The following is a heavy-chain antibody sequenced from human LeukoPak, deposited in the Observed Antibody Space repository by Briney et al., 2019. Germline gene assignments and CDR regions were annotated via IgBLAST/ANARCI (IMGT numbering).Heavy chain of an antibody. CDR2: ISYDGSNK. CDR3: ARGGPTSYEYSSSWLDYFDY. Sequence: SGGSLRLSCAASGFTFSSYAMHWVRQAPGKGLEWVAVISYDGSNKYYADSVKGRFTISRDNSKNTLYLQMNSLRAEDTAVYYCARGGPTSYEYSSSWLDYFDYWGQGTLVTVSS. D-gene: IGHD6-13*01. J-gene: IGHJ4*02. CDR1: GFTFSSYA. V-gene: IGHV3-30*04.